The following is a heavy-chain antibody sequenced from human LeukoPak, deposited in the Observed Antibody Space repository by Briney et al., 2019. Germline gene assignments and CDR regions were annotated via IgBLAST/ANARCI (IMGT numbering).Heavy chain of an antibody. V-gene: IGHV4-38-2*02. Sequence: SETLSLTCGVSGYSISSGYFWVWIWQPPGKGLEWIGSVYHTGATYYNPSLRSPVTISVDTSKNQFSLELNSVTAADTAVYYCARDLGLTISANWFDPWGQGTLVTVSS. CDR3: ARDLGLTISANWFDP. J-gene: IGHJ5*02. CDR1: GYSISSGYF. D-gene: IGHD3-9*01. CDR2: VYHTGAT.